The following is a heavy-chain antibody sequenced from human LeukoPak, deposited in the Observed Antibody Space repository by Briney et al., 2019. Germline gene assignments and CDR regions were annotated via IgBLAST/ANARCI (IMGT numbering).Heavy chain of an antibody. CDR1: GFTFSSYA. J-gene: IGHJ4*02. Sequence: PGGSLRLSCGASGFTFSSYAMSWVRQAPGKGLDWVSAISGIGSSTYYADSVKGRFTISRDNSKNTLYLQMNSLRAEDTAVYYSAKAYCGGGSCYVGGFDYWGQGTLVTVSS. CDR2: ISGIGSST. V-gene: IGHV3-23*01. CDR3: AKAYCGGGSCYVGGFDY. D-gene: IGHD2-15*01.